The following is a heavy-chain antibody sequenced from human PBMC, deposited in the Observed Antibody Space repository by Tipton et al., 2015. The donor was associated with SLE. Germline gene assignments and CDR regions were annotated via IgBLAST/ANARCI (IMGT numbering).Heavy chain of an antibody. V-gene: IGHV4-59*01. CDR1: GGSISSYY. Sequence: LRLSCTVSGGSISSYYWSWIRQPPGKGLEWIGYMYYSGSTNYNPSLKSRVTISVDTSKNQFSLKLSSVTAADTAVYYCARGFRNFRDILTGSLPVRFDPWGQGTLVTVSS. CDR3: ARGFRNFRDILTGSLPVRFDP. CDR2: MYYSGST. J-gene: IGHJ5*02. D-gene: IGHD3-9*01.